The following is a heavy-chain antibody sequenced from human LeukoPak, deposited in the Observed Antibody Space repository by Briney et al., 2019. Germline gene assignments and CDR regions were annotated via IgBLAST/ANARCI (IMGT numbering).Heavy chain of an antibody. Sequence: GGSLRLSCAASGFTFTTYAMSWVRQAPGKGLEWVSSITYSSGNTYYSDSVKGRFTISRDNSKNTLYLQMDSLRADDTAVCYCAKIRSGYALFDYWGQGTLVTVSS. V-gene: IGHV3-23*01. CDR3: AKIRSGYALFDY. D-gene: IGHD5-12*01. J-gene: IGHJ4*02. CDR2: ITYSSGNT. CDR1: GFTFTTYA.